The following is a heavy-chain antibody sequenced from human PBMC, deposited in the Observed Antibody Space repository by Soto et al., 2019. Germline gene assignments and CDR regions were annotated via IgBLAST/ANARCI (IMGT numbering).Heavy chain of an antibody. CDR1: GASINNYY. Sequence: SETLSLTCTVSGASINNYYWSWIRQPPGKGLEWIAYVSYSGTTNYNPSLKSRVTISIDSSKNQLSLKLSSVTAADTAVFYCAREIGGSHPRYFDFWGQGTLVTVSS. CDR2: VSYSGTT. V-gene: IGHV4-59*01. J-gene: IGHJ4*02. D-gene: IGHD1-26*01. CDR3: AREIGGSHPRYFDF.